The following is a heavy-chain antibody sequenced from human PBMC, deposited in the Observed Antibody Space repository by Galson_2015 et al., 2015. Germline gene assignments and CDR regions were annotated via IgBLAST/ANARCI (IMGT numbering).Heavy chain of an antibody. V-gene: IGHV3-11*01. CDR1: GFTFSDYY. CDR3: ARGGEDSSGYYYGGSNYYYYMDV. CDR2: ISSSGSTI. D-gene: IGHD3-22*01. Sequence: SLRLSCAASGFTFSDYYMSWIRQAPGKGLEWVSYISSSGSTIYYADSVKGRFTISRDNAKNSLYLQMNSLRAEDTAVYYCARGGEDSSGYYYGGSNYYYYMDVWGKGTTVTVSS. J-gene: IGHJ6*03.